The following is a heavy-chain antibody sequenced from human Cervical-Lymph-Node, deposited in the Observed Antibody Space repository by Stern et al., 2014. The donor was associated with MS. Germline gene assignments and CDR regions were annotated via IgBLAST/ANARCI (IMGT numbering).Heavy chain of an antibody. CDR3: ARDDDYTRRAIDY. Sequence: VQLVQSGAEVKKPGASVNVSCKTSGYTFTYYAISWIRQAPGQGLEWVGWILPYHGNTNFVQKLQGRVAMTTDTSTSTAYMELRSLRSDDTAVYYCARDDDYTRRAIDYWGQGTLVTVSS. J-gene: IGHJ4*02. D-gene: IGHD4-11*01. V-gene: IGHV1-18*01. CDR1: GYTFTYYA. CDR2: ILPYHGNT.